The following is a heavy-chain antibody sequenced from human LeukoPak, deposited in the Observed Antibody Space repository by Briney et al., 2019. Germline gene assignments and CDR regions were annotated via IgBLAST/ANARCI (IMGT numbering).Heavy chain of an antibody. V-gene: IGHV3-11*06. D-gene: IGHD6-19*01. CDR1: GFTFSDYY. Sequence: GGSLRLSCAASGFTFSDYYMRWFRQAPRRGLEGVSSIISSSSYIYYADSVKGRFTISRDNTKNSLYLQMNSLRAEDTAVYYCARVGQSSGANFDYWGQGTLVTVSS. J-gene: IGHJ4*02. CDR2: IISSSSYI. CDR3: ARVGQSSGANFDY.